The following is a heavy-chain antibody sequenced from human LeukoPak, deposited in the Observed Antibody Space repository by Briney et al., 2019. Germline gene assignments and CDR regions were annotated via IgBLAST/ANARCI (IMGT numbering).Heavy chain of an antibody. CDR3: ARDRRRSSWYVFDY. CDR1: GYTFTSYG. Sequence: GASVKVSCKASGYTFTSYGISWVRQAPGQGLEWMGWISAYNGNTNYAQKLQGRVTMTTDTSTSTAYMELRSLRSDDTAVYYCARDRRRSSWYVFDYWGQGTLVTVSS. V-gene: IGHV1-18*04. D-gene: IGHD6-13*01. CDR2: ISAYNGNT. J-gene: IGHJ4*02.